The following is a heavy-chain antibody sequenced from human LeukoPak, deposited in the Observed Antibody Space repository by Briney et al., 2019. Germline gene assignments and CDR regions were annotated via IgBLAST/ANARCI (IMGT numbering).Heavy chain of an antibody. D-gene: IGHD6-19*01. J-gene: IGHJ4*02. Sequence: ASVTVSCKASGYTFTSCDINRVRQATGQGLEWMGWMNPNSGNTGYGQSFQGRITMTRDISIGTAYMELSNLTSDDTAIYYCTRGSSGRRDNWGQGTLVTVSA. CDR3: TRGSSGRRDN. CDR1: GYTFTSCD. V-gene: IGHV1-8*01. CDR2: MNPNSGNT.